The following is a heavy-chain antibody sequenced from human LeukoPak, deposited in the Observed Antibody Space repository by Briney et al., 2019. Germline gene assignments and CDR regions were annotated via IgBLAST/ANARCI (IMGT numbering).Heavy chain of an antibody. CDR2: INHSGST. CDR3: ASPAWVDNYYFDY. V-gene: IGHV4-34*08. Sequence: SETLSLTCAVYGGSFSGYDWSWIRQPPGKGLDWIGVINHSGSTNYNPSLKSRVTISVDTSKNQFSLKLRSVTAADTAVYYCASPAWVDNYYFDYWGQGTLVTVS. J-gene: IGHJ4*02. D-gene: IGHD5-12*01. CDR1: GGSFSGYD.